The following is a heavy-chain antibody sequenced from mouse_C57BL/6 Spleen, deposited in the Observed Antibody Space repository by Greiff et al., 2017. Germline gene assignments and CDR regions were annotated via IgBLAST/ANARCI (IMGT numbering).Heavy chain of an antibody. D-gene: IGHD2-5*01. CDR1: GFSLTSYG. CDR2: IWSGGST. V-gene: IGHV2-2*01. J-gene: IGHJ1*03. Sequence: VKLMESGPGLVQPSQSLSITCTVSGFSLTSYGVHWVRQSPGKGLEWLGVIWSGGSTDYNAAFISRLSISKDNSKSQVFFKMNSLQADDTAIYYCARSYYSNYWYFDVWGTGTTVTVSS. CDR3: ARSYYSNYWYFDV.